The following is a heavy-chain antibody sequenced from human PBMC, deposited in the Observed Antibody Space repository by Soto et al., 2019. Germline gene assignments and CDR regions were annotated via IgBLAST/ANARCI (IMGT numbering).Heavy chain of an antibody. V-gene: IGHV4-34*01. CDR2: INHSGST. CDR1: GGSFSGYY. D-gene: IGHD1-1*01. J-gene: IGHJ5*02. CDR3: ARGLKRLPYNWFDP. Sequence: SETLSLTCAVYGGSFSGYYWSWIRQPPGKGLEWIGEINHSGSTNYNPSLKSRVTISVDTSKNQFSLKLSSVTAADTAVYYCARGLKRLPYNWFDPWGQGTLVTVS.